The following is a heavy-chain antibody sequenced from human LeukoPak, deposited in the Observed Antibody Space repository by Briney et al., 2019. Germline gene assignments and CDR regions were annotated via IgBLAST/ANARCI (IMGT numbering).Heavy chain of an antibody. J-gene: IGHJ5*02. D-gene: IGHD5-12*01. CDR2: ISGGGETT. V-gene: IGHV3-23*01. Sequence: GGSLRLSCAASGFTFNNYAMSWVRQAPGKGLEWVSSISGGGETTYYADSAKGRFTISRDNAKNSLYLQMNSLRAEDTAVYYCARDGTGGGYDFNWFDPWGQGTLVTVSS. CDR1: GFTFNNYA. CDR3: ARDGTGGGYDFNWFDP.